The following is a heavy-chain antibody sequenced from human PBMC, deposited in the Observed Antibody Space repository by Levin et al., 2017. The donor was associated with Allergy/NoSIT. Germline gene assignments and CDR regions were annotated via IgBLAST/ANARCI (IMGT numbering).Heavy chain of an antibody. CDR1: GFPFSRYW. CDR3: SSGYSSGWYPGGVDY. Sequence: GGPLRLSCAASGFPFSRYWMHWVRQAPGKGLVWISGINNDGSSTSYADSVKGRFTISRDNAKNTLYLQMNSLRAEDTAVYYCSSGYSSGWYPGGVDYWGQGSLVTVSS. J-gene: IGHJ4*02. V-gene: IGHV3-74*01. D-gene: IGHD6-19*01. CDR2: INNDGSST.